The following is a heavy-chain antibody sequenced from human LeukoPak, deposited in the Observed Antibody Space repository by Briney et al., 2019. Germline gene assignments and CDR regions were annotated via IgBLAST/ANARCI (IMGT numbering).Heavy chain of an antibody. J-gene: IGHJ4*02. CDR1: GFTFSSYE. CDR3: VRGDYGDYTLFDY. V-gene: IGHV3-48*03. CDR2: ISDSGSTR. D-gene: IGHD4-17*01. Sequence: GGSLRLSCVGSGFTFSSYEMNWVRQAPGKGLEWVSYISDSGSTRYYSDSVKGRFTISRDNSKNTLYLQMNSLRAEDTAVYYCVRGDYGDYTLFDYWGQGTLVTVSS.